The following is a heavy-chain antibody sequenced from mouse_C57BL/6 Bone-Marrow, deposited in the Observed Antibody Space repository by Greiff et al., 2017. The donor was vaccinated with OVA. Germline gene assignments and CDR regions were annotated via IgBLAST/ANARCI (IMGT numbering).Heavy chain of an antibody. CDR1: GYTFTDYE. D-gene: IGHD2-5*01. Sequence: QVQLQQSGAELVRPGASVTLSCKASGYTFTDYEMHWVKRTPVHGLEWIGAIDPETGGTAYNQKFKGKAILTADKSSSTAYMELRSLTSEDSAVYYCTRGDSNYYAMDYWGQGTSVTVSS. CDR3: TRGDSNYYAMDY. CDR2: IDPETGGT. V-gene: IGHV1-15*01. J-gene: IGHJ4*01.